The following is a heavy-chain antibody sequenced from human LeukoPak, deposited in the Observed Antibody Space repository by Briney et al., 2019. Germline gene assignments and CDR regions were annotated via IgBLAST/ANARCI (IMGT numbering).Heavy chain of an antibody. J-gene: IGHJ6*03. D-gene: IGHD2-8*01. CDR3: ARGASYCTNGVCYKNYYYMDV. V-gene: IGHV1-2*06. Sequence: GASVKVPCKASGYTFTGYYMHWVRQAPGQGLEWMGRINPNSGGTNYAQKFQGRVTMTRDTSISTAYMELSRLRSDDTAVYYCARGASYCTNGVCYKNYYYMDVWGKGTTVTVSS. CDR2: INPNSGGT. CDR1: GYTFTGYY.